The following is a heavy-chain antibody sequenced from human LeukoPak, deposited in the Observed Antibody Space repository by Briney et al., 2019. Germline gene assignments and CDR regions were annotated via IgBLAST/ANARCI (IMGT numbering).Heavy chain of an antibody. CDR1: GFTFSSYA. CDR3: AKGAYDSGGYPPVTPDH. V-gene: IGHV3-23*01. CDR2: ISGSGGTT. J-gene: IGHJ4*02. Sequence: GGSLRLSCAASGFTFSSYAMSWVRQAPGKGLEWVSAISGSGGTTYYADSLKGRFSISRDNSKSTLFLLMNSLRVEDTAVYYCAKGAYDSGGYPPVTPDHWGQGTLVTVSS. D-gene: IGHD3-10*01.